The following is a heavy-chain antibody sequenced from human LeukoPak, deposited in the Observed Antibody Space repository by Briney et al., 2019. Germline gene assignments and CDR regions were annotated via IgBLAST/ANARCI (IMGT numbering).Heavy chain of an antibody. CDR2: ISSSSSTI. V-gene: IGHV3-48*04. J-gene: IGHJ3*02. Sequence: GGSLRLSCAASGFTFSSYSMNWVRQAPGKGLEWVSYISSSSSTIYYADSVKGRFTISRDNAKNSLHLQMNSLRAEDTAVYYCAKSLGATGSGDAFDIWGQGTMVTVSS. CDR1: GFTFSSYS. D-gene: IGHD1-26*01. CDR3: AKSLGATGSGDAFDI.